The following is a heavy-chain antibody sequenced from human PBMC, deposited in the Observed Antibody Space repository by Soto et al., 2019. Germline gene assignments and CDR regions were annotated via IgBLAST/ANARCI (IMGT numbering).Heavy chain of an antibody. J-gene: IGHJ3*02. D-gene: IGHD5-12*01. CDR2: IKQDGSEK. V-gene: IGHV3-7*03. CDR3: ARPLYSGYDDALDI. Sequence: GGSLRLSCAASGFTFRSYWMSWVRQAPGKGLEWVANIKQDGSEKYYVDSVKGRFTISRDNAKNSLYLQMNSLRAEDTDVYYCARPLYSGYDDALDIWGQGTMVTVSS. CDR1: GFTFRSYW.